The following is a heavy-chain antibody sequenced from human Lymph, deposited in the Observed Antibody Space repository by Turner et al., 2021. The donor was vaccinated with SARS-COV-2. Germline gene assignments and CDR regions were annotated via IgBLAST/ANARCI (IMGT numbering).Heavy chain of an antibody. V-gene: IGHV3-30-3*01. Sequence: QVQLVESGGGVVQPGRSLSLSCAASGFTFSTYAIHWVRQAPGKWLEWVSLISYDGSNKYYADSVKGRFTISRDNSKNTLYLQMNSLTAEDTAVYYCARDGGGWFDPWGQGTLVTVSS. CDR1: GFTFSTYA. D-gene: IGHD3-16*01. J-gene: IGHJ5*02. CDR3: ARDGGGWFDP. CDR2: ISYDGSNK.